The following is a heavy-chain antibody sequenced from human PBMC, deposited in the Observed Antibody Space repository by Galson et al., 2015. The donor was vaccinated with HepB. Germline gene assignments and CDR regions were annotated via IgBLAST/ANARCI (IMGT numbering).Heavy chain of an antibody. V-gene: IGHV3-33*01. D-gene: IGHD3-10*01. CDR3: ARGNSGSYDY. CDR2: IWYDGSKK. CDR1: GFTFSSYG. J-gene: IGHJ4*02. Sequence: SLRLSCAASGFTFSSYGIHWVRQAPGKGLEWVAVIWYDGSKKYYADSVKGRFAISRDNSKNTVYLQMNSLRAEDTAVYYCARGNSGSYDYWGQGTLVTVSS.